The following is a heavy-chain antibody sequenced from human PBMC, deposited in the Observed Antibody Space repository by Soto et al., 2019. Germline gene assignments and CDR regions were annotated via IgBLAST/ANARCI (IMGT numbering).Heavy chain of an antibody. D-gene: IGHD3-10*01. J-gene: IGHJ6*03. CDR3: AADFLYGSGNYYYMDV. Sequence: SVKVSCKASGFTFTSSAMQWVRQARGQRIEWIGWIVVGSGNTNYAQKFQERVTITRDMSTSTAYMELSSLRSEDTAVYYCAADFLYGSGNYYYMDVWGKGTTVTVS. V-gene: IGHV1-58*02. CDR1: GFTFTSSA. CDR2: IVVGSGNT.